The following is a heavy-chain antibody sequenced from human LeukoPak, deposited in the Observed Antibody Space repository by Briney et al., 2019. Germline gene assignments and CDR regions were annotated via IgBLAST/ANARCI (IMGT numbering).Heavy chain of an antibody. CDR1: GGSFSGYY. Sequence: SETLSLTCAVYGGSFSGYYWSWIRQPPGKGLEWIGEINHSGSTNYNPSLKSRVTISVDTSKNQFSLKLSSVTAADTAVYYCARMTTVTKIYYYYYGMDVWGQGTTVTVSS. CDR2: INHSGST. J-gene: IGHJ6*02. V-gene: IGHV4-34*01. CDR3: ARMTTVTKIYYYYYGMDV. D-gene: IGHD4-17*01.